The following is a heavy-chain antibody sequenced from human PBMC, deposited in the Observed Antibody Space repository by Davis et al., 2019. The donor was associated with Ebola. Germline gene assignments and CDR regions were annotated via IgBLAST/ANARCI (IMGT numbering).Heavy chain of an antibody. J-gene: IGHJ4*02. CDR1: GGTFSSYA. CDR2: IIPILGIA. Sequence: SVKVSCKASGGTFSSYAISWVRQAPGQGLEWMGRIIPILGIANYAQKFQGRVTITADKSTSTAYMELSSLRSEDTAVYYCARDEPPYYYDSSGYYPLIYWGQGTLVTVSS. V-gene: IGHV1-69*04. CDR3: ARDEPPYYYDSSGYYPLIY. D-gene: IGHD3-22*01.